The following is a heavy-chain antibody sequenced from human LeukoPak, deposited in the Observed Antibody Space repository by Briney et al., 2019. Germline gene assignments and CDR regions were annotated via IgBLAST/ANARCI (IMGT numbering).Heavy chain of an antibody. J-gene: IGHJ4*02. Sequence: TSSETLSLTCTVSGGSIIGSYWTWIRQSPGGGLEYIGYIYNTVDVNYSPSLKSRVTISIDMSRSQFSLRLKSVTAADTAIYYCARSRNYDSTGYNPTYYFDSWGQGALVTVSS. CDR2: IYNTVDV. CDR1: GGSIIGSY. D-gene: IGHD3-22*01. V-gene: IGHV4-59*01. CDR3: ARSRNYDSTGYNPTYYFDS.